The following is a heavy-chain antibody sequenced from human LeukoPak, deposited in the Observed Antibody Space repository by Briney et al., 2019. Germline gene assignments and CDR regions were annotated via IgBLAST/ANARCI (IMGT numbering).Heavy chain of an antibody. CDR2: INHSGST. CDR3: ASRRGSA. J-gene: IGHJ5*02. D-gene: IGHD3-16*01. Sequence: SETLSLTCAVYGGSFSGYYWSWIRQPSGKGLEWIGEINHSGSTNYNPSLKSRVTISVDTSKNQFSLKLSSVTAADTAVYYCASRRGSAWGQGTLVTVSS. CDR1: GGSFSGYY. V-gene: IGHV4-34*01.